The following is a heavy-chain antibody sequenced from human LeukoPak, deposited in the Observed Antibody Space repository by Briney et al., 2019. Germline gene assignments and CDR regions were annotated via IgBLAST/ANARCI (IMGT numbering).Heavy chain of an antibody. J-gene: IGHJ4*02. CDR1: GYSISSDYY. CDR2: IYHSGST. Sequence: SETLSLTCAVSGYSISSDYYWGWIRPPPGKGLGGIGSIYHSGSTYYNQSLQRGGTISGDTSKNQFSLKLSSVTAADTAVYYCASTRINYDFDYWGQGTLVTVSS. D-gene: IGHD3-3*01. V-gene: IGHV4-38-2*01. CDR3: ASTRINYDFDY.